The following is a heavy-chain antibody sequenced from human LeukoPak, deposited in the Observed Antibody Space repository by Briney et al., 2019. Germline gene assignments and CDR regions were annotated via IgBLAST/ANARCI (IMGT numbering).Heavy chain of an antibody. CDR1: GFTFSSYS. CDR2: ISSSSSTI. J-gene: IGHJ2*01. V-gene: IGHV3-48*01. D-gene: IGHD3-10*01. CDR3: ARGEGSGTYYKRYFDL. Sequence: PGGSLRLSCAASGFTFSSYSMNWVRQAPGKGLEWVSYISSSSSTIYYADSVKGRFTISRDNSKDTLYLQMNSLRAEDTAVYYCARGEGSGTYYKRYFDLWGRGTLVTVSS.